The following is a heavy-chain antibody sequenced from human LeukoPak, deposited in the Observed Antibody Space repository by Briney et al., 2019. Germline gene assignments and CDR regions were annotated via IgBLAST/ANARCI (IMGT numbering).Heavy chain of an antibody. D-gene: IGHD1-26*01. CDR2: IHPNSGGT. CDR1: EYTFTGYY. Sequence: ASVTVSFKASEYTFTGYYLHWVRQAPGQGLEWMGWIHPNSGGTNYAQNFQGRVTMTTDTSISTAYVEVSSLTFDDTAVYYCAVPSGPTTPFDYWGQGTLVTVSS. CDR3: AVPSGPTTPFDY. V-gene: IGHV1-2*02. J-gene: IGHJ4*02.